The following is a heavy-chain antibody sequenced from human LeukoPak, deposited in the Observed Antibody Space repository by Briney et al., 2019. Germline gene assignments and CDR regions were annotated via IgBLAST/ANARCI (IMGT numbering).Heavy chain of an antibody. V-gene: IGHV1-18*01. CDR1: GYTFTSYG. CDR3: ARVQYSGSYYPFDY. D-gene: IGHD1-26*01. J-gene: IGHJ4*02. CDR2: ISAYNGNT. Sequence: ASVKVSCKASGYTFTSYGISWVRQAPGQGLEWMGWISAYNGNTNYAQKLQDRVTMTTDTSTSSAYMELRSLRSDDTAVYYCARVQYSGSYYPFDYWGQGTLVTVSS.